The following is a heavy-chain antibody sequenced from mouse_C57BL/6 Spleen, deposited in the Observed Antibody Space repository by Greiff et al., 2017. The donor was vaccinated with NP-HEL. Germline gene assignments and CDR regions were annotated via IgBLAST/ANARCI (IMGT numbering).Heavy chain of an antibody. V-gene: IGHV5-4*03. CDR3: ARAELGRGDYFDY. Sequence: EVMLVESGGGLVKPGGSLKLSCAASGFTFSSYAMSWVRQTPEKRLEWVATISDGGSYTYYPDNVKGRFTISRDNAKNNLYLQMSHLKSEDTAMYYCARAELGRGDYFDYWGQGTTLTVSS. J-gene: IGHJ2*01. D-gene: IGHD4-1*01. CDR1: GFTFSSYA. CDR2: ISDGGSYT.